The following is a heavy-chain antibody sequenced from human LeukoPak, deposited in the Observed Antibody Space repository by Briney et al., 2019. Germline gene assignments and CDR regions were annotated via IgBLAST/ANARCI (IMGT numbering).Heavy chain of an antibody. J-gene: IGHJ4*02. CDR2: ISSSGSTI. CDR1: GFTFSSYE. CDR3: ARTPVQLERRGGRGFDY. Sequence: PGGSLRLSCAASGFTFSSYEMNWVRQAPGKGLEWVSYISSSGSTIYYADSVKGRFTISRDNAKNSLYLQMNSLRAEDTAVYYCARTPVQLERRGGRGFDYWGQGTLVTVSS. V-gene: IGHV3-48*03. D-gene: IGHD1-1*01.